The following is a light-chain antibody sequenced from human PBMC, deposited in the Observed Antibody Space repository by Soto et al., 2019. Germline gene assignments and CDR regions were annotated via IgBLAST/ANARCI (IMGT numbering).Light chain of an antibody. CDR2: GAS. V-gene: IGKV3-20*01. J-gene: IGKJ1*01. CDR3: QQYGSSPRT. CDR1: QSVSSSD. Sequence: DIVLTQAPGPLSLSPGERATLSCSVSQSVSSSDLAWYQQKPGQAPRLLIYGASSRATGIPDRFSGSGSGTDFTLIISRLEPEDFAVYYCQQYGSSPRTFGQGTKVEIK.